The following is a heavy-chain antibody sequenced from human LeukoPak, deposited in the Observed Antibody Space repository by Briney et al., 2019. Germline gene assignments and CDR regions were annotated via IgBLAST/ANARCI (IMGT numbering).Heavy chain of an antibody. J-gene: IGHJ4*02. Sequence: SETLSLTCAVYGGSFSGYYWSWIRQPPGKGLEWIGEINHSGSTNYNPSLKRRVTISVDTSKNQSSLKLSSVTAPDTAVSYCASSAAEYLYSFAYWGQGTLVTASS. CDR3: ASSAAEYLYSFAY. V-gene: IGHV4-34*01. CDR1: GGSFSGYY. D-gene: IGHD6-13*01. CDR2: INHSGST.